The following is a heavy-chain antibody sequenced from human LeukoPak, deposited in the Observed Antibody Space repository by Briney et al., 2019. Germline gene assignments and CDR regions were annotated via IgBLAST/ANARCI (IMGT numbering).Heavy chain of an antibody. D-gene: IGHD3-10*01. V-gene: IGHV3-9*01. CDR1: GFTFDDYA. J-gene: IGHJ6*02. CDR2: ISWNSGSI. CDR3: AKDMVGPYGSGSYPYYYYGMDV. Sequence: GRSLRLSCAASGFTFDDYAMHWVRQAPGKDLEWVSGISWNSGSIGYADSVKGRFTISRDNAKNSLYLQMNSLRAEDTALYYCAKDMVGPYGSGSYPYYYYGMDVWGQGTTVTVSS.